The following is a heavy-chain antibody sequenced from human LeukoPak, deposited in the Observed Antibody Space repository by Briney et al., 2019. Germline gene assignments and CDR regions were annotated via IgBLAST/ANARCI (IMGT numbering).Heavy chain of an antibody. CDR2: ISSSGSTI. Sequence: GGSLRLSCAASGFTFSDYYMSWIRQAPGKGLEWVSYISSSGSTIYYADPVKGRFTISRDNAKNSLYLQMNSLRAEDTAVYYCARSDYVWGSYRDAFDIWGQGTMVTVSS. V-gene: IGHV3-11*04. CDR1: GFTFSDYY. D-gene: IGHD3-16*02. CDR3: ARSDYVWGSYRDAFDI. J-gene: IGHJ3*02.